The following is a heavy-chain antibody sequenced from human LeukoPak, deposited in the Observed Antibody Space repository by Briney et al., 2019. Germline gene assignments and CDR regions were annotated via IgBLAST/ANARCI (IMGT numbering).Heavy chain of an antibody. CDR3: ARDHLPVVPAAYYYYYYMDV. V-gene: IGHV1-8*03. CDR1: GYTFTSYD. CDR2: MNPNSGNT. J-gene: IGHJ6*03. D-gene: IGHD2-2*01. Sequence: GASVKVSCKASGYTFTSYDINWVRQATGQGLEWMGWMNPNSGNTGYAQKFQGRVTITRNTSISTAYMGLSSLRSDDTAVYYCARDHLPVVPAAYYYYYYMDVWGKGTTVTVSS.